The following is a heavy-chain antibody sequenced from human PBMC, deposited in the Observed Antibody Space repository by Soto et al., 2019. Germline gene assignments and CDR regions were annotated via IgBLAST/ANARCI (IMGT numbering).Heavy chain of an antibody. Sequence: QVQLQQWGAGLLKPSETLSLTCAVYGGSFSGYYWSWIRQPPGKGLEWIGEINHSGSTNYNPSLKSRVTISVDTSKNQFSLKLSSVTAADTAVYSCARGRSYLRYFQHWGQGTLVTVSS. CDR2: INHSGST. V-gene: IGHV4-34*01. CDR1: GGSFSGYY. J-gene: IGHJ1*01. CDR3: ARGRSYLRYFQH. D-gene: IGHD1-26*01.